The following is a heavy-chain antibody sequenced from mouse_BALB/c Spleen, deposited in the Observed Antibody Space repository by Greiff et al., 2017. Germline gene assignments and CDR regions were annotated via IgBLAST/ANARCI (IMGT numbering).Heavy chain of an antibody. V-gene: IGHV5-17*02. CDR1: GFTFSSFG. Sequence: EVKVVESGGGLVQPGGSRKLSCAASGFTFSSFGMHWVRQAPEKGLEWVAYISSGSSTIYYADTVKGRFTISRDNPKNTLFLQMTSLRSEDTAMYYCARSLGRGFAYWGQGTLVTVSA. D-gene: IGHD4-1*01. CDR2: ISSGSSTI. CDR3: ARSLGRGFAY. J-gene: IGHJ3*01.